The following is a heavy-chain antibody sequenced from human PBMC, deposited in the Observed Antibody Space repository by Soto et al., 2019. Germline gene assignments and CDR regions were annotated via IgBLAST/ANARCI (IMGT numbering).Heavy chain of an antibody. V-gene: IGHV4-34*01. J-gene: IGHJ4*02. D-gene: IGHD2-21*01. CDR3: ATYSGGGGGRAY. Sequence: SETLSLTCAVYGGSFSGYYWTWIRQPPGTGLEWIGEINHSGSTNYNPSLKSRVTISVDTSKNQFSLKLTSVTAADTAVYYCATYSGGGGGRAYWAQGTLVTVS. CDR1: GGSFSGYY. CDR2: INHSGST.